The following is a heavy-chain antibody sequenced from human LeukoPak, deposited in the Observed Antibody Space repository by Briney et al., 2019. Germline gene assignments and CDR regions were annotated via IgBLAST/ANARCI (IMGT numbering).Heavy chain of an antibody. D-gene: IGHD3/OR15-3a*01. V-gene: IGHV1-2*02. CDR3: ARDRNFGRNWFDP. Sequence: ASVKVSCKASGYTFTGYYMHWVRQAPGQGLEWMGWINPNSGGTNYAQKLQGRVTMTRDTSISTAYMELSRLRSDDTAVYYCARDRNFGRNWFDPWGQGTLVTVSS. J-gene: IGHJ5*02. CDR1: GYTFTGYY. CDR2: INPNSGGT.